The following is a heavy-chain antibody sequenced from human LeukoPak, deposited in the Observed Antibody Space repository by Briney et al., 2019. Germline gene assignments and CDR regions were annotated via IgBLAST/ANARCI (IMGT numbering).Heavy chain of an antibody. J-gene: IGHJ4*02. CDR2: IYYSGST. Sequence: SETLSLTCAVSGGSISSYYWSWIRQPPGKGLEWIAYIYYSGSTNYSPPLKSRVIISVDTSKNQFSLKLTSVTAADTPVYYCARRTVTTFRDYFAYWGQGTLVTVPS. V-gene: IGHV4-59*08. D-gene: IGHD4-17*01. CDR1: GGSISSYY. CDR3: ARRTVTTFRDYFAY.